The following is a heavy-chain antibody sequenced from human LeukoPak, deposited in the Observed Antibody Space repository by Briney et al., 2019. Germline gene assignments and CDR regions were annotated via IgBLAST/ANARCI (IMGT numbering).Heavy chain of an antibody. J-gene: IGHJ6*03. Sequence: ASVTVSCMASGYTFTGYYMHWVRQAPGQGLEWMGWINPNSGGTNFAQKFQGRFTMTRDTSISTAYMELSRLRSDDTAVYYCARNGCSSTSCSHYYYYYMDVWGKGTTVTVSS. CDR3: ARNGCSSTSCSHYYYYYMDV. CDR2: INPNSGGT. CDR1: GYTFTGYY. D-gene: IGHD2-2*01. V-gene: IGHV1-2*02.